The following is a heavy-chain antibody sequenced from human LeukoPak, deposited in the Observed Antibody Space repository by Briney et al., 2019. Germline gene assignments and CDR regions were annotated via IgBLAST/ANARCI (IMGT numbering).Heavy chain of an antibody. J-gene: IGHJ4*02. D-gene: IGHD3-22*01. CDR1: GYSFSTYW. CDR3: ARPHYDSSGYEFDY. CDR2: IYPGDSDT. V-gene: IGHV5-51*01. Sequence: GESLKISCKGSGYSFSTYWIGWVRQMRGKGLEWMGIIYPGDSDTRYSPSFQGQVTISADKSISTAYLQWSSLKASDTAMYYCARPHYDSSGYEFDYWGQGTLVTVSS.